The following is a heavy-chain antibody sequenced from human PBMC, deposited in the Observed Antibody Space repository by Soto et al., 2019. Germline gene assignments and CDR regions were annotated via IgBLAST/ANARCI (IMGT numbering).Heavy chain of an antibody. Sequence: SVKVSCKASGGTFSSYTISWVRQAPGQGLEWMGRIIPILGIANYAQKFQGRVTITADKSTSTAYMELSSLRSEDTAVYYCARDAKAAAGISWFDPWGQGTLVTVSS. V-gene: IGHV1-69*04. CDR3: ARDAKAAAGISWFDP. D-gene: IGHD6-13*01. J-gene: IGHJ5*02. CDR2: IIPILGIA. CDR1: GGTFSSYT.